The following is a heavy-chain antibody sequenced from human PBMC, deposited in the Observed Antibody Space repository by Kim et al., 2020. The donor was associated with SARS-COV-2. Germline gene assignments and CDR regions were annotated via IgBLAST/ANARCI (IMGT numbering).Heavy chain of an antibody. D-gene: IGHD3-10*01. V-gene: IGHV1-69*13. CDR1: GGTFSSYA. CDR2: IIPIFGTA. J-gene: IGHJ6*03. Sequence: SVKVSCKASGGTFSSYAISWVRQAPGQGLEWMGRIIPIFGTANYAQKFQGRVTITADESTSTAYMELSSLRSEDTAVYYCAGLWFRELFPGYYYMDVWGKGTTVTVSS. CDR3: AGLWFRELFPGYYYMDV.